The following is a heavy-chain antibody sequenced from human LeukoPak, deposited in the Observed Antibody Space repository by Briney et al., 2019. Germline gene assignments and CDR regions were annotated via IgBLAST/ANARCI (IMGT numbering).Heavy chain of an antibody. CDR3: ASPRGLWFGESGFDY. CDR2: ISAFNGNT. CDR1: GYTFSSYG. V-gene: IGHV1-18*01. J-gene: IGHJ4*02. D-gene: IGHD3-10*01. Sequence: ASVKVSCKASGYTFSSYGISWVRQAPGQGLEWMGWISAFNGNTNYAQKLQGRVTMTTDISTSTAYMELRSLRSDDTAVYYCASPRGLWFGESGFDYWGQGTLVTVSS.